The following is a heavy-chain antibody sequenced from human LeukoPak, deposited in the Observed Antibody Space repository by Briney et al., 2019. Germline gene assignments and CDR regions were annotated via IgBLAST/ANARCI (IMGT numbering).Heavy chain of an antibody. CDR2: ISSSTSLI. Sequence: GGSLRLSCAASGFNFRTYSMNWVRQAPGKGLEWVSSISSSTSLIFYADSVKARFTISRDNDRNSLSLEMNSLRAEDTAVYYCATFYYDSSGRNNYIDCWGQGTLVTVSS. V-gene: IGHV3-21*01. J-gene: IGHJ4*02. CDR3: ATFYYDSSGRNNYIDC. CDR1: GFNFRTYS. D-gene: IGHD3-16*01.